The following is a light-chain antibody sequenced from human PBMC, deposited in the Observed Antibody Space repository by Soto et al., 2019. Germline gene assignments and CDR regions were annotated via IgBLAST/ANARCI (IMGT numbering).Light chain of an antibody. CDR2: STS. CDR3: QQYGSSPWT. V-gene: IGKV3-20*01. CDR1: QSVSSSY. J-gene: IGKJ1*01. Sequence: EIVLTKSPGTLSLSPGERATLSCRASQSVSSSYLAWYQQKPGQAPRLLIYSTSSRATGIPDRFSGSGSGTDFTLTISRLEPEDFAVYYCQQYGSSPWTFGQGTRVEIK.